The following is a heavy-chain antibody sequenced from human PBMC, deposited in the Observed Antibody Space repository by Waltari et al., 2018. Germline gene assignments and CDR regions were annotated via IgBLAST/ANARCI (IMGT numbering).Heavy chain of an antibody. D-gene: IGHD6-6*01. J-gene: IGHJ4*02. Sequence: QVQLQESGPGLVKPSETLSLTCAVSGYSISSGYYWGWIRQPPGKGLEWIGSIYHSGSTYYNPSLKSRVTISVDTSKNQFSLKLSSVTAADTAVYYCARSSSSFDYWGQGTLVTVSS. CDR2: IYHSGST. CDR1: GYSISSGYY. CDR3: ARSSSSFDY. V-gene: IGHV4-38-2*01.